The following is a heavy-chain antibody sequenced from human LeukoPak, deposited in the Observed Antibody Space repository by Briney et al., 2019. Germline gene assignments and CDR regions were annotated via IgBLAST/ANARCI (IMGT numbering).Heavy chain of an antibody. D-gene: IGHD5-18*01. J-gene: IGHJ6*03. Sequence: GGSLRLSCAASGFTFSSYSMNWVRQAPRKGLEWVSYISSSSSTIYYADSVKGRFTISRDNAKNSLYLQMNSLRAEDTAVYYCARRRDTAMVKYYYYYMDVWGKGTTVTVSS. V-gene: IGHV3-48*01. CDR2: ISSSSSTI. CDR1: GFTFSSYS. CDR3: ARRRDTAMVKYYYYYMDV.